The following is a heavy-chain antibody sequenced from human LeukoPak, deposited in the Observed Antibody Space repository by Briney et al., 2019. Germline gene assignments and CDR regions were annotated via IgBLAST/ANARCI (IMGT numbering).Heavy chain of an antibody. CDR3: AKSRGSNWPRYFDL. V-gene: IGHV3-9*01. CDR1: GFTFDNYA. CDR2: FSWSSGSI. J-gene: IGHJ2*01. Sequence: GGSLRLSCAAFGFTFDNYAMQWLRNAPGKGRVGVTSFSWSSGSIGYAVSVKGRFTISRDNAKNSLYLQMNRLRAEDTALYYCAKSRGSNWPRYFDLWGRGTLITVSS. D-gene: IGHD6-13*01.